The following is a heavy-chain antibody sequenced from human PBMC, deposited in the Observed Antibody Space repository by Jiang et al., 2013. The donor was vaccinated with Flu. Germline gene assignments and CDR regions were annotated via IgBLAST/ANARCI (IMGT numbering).Heavy chain of an antibody. J-gene: IGHJ6*02. CDR2: INPNSGGT. D-gene: IGHD6-19*01. CDR1: GYTFTGYY. V-gene: IGHV1-2*02. Sequence: KASGYTFTGYYMHWVRQAPGQGLEWMGWINPNSGGTNYAQKFQGRVTMTRDTSISTAYMELSRLRSDDTAVYYCARDLGVAVYGMDVWGQGTTVTVSS. CDR3: ARDLGVAVYGMDV.